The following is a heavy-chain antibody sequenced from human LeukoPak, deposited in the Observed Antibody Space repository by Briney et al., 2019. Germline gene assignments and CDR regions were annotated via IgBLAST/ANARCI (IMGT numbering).Heavy chain of an antibody. CDR2: ISGSGGST. Sequence: GGSLRLSCAASGFTFSSYAMSWVRQAPGKGLEWVSAISGSGGSTYYADSVKGRFTISRDNSKNTLYLQMNSLRAEDTAVYYCARDPLYPNYDSSGPDYWGQGTLVTVSS. D-gene: IGHD3-22*01. CDR1: GFTFSSYA. J-gene: IGHJ4*02. V-gene: IGHV3-23*01. CDR3: ARDPLYPNYDSSGPDY.